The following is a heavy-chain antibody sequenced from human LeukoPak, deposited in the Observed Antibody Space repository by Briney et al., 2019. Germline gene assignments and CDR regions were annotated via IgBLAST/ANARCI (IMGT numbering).Heavy chain of an antibody. CDR3: VKGCCSSASCCGNY. D-gene: IGHD2-2*01. CDR1: GFTFSNNA. V-gene: IGHV3-64D*06. CDR2: VSDNGGST. Sequence: GGSLRLSCSASGFTFSNNAMHWVRQAPGKGLEYVSGVSDNGGSTYYADSVKGRFTISRDNSKNTLYLQMSSLRAEDTAVYYCVKGCCSSASCCGNYWGQGTQVTVSS. J-gene: IGHJ4*02.